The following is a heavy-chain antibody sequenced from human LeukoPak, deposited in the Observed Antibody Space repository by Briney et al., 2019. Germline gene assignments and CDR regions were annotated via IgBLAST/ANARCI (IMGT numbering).Heavy chain of an antibody. CDR3: ARDQVPAAMYPYYFDY. J-gene: IGHJ4*02. D-gene: IGHD2-2*01. V-gene: IGHV3-7*01. Sequence: PGGSLRLSCAASGFTFSSYWMSWVRQAPGKGLEWVANIKQDGSEKYYVDSVKGRFTISRDNAKNSLYLQMNSLRAEDTAVYYCARDQVPAAMYPYYFDYWGQGTLVTVSS. CDR2: IKQDGSEK. CDR1: GFTFSSYW.